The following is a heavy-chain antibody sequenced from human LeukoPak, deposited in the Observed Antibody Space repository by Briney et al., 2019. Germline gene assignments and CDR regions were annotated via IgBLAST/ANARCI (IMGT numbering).Heavy chain of an antibody. Sequence: SETLSLTCTVSGYSISSGYYWGWIRQPPGKGLEWIGSIYHSGSTYYNPSLKSRVTISVDTSKNQFSLKLSSVTAADPAVYYCAGGHFYDSSGYFDYWGQGTLVNGSS. D-gene: IGHD3-22*01. J-gene: IGHJ4*02. V-gene: IGHV4-38-2*02. CDR3: AGGHFYDSSGYFDY. CDR1: GYSISSGYY. CDR2: IYHSGST.